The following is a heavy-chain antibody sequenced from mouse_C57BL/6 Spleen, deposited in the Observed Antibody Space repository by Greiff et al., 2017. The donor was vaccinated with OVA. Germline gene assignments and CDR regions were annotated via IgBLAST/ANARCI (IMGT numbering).Heavy chain of an antibody. CDR3: AREFAY. Sequence: QVQLQQSGAELVRPGTSVKVSCKASGYAFTNYLLEWVKQRPGQGLEWIGMINPGSGGTNYNEKLKCKATLTADKSSSTAYMQLSSLTSEDSAVYFCAREFAYWGQGTLVTVSA. CDR1: GYAFTNYL. V-gene: IGHV1-54*01. J-gene: IGHJ3*01. CDR2: INPGSGGT.